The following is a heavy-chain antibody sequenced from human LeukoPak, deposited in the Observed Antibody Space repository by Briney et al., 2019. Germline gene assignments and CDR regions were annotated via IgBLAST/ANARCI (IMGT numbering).Heavy chain of an antibody. CDR2: INAGNGNT. Sequence: ASVTVSCTASGYTFTNYLIHWVRQAPGQRLEWMGWINAGNGNTKYSQNFQGRVTITTDTSASTAYMDLSSLRSEDTAVYYCARDTAMAKGDYWGQGTLVTVSS. J-gene: IGHJ4*02. D-gene: IGHD5-18*01. CDR1: GYTFTNYL. CDR3: ARDTAMAKGDY. V-gene: IGHV1-3*01.